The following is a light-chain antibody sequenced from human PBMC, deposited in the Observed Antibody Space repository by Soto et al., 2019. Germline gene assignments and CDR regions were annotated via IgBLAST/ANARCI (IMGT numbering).Light chain of an antibody. Sequence: DIRITQSPSTLSASVGDRVTITCRASQSISSWLAWYQQKPGKAPKLLIYAASTLQSGVPSRFSGSGSGTEFTLTITSLQPEDFATYYCQQLNSFPITFGQGTRLEIK. CDR3: QQLNSFPIT. CDR2: AAS. CDR1: QSISSW. V-gene: IGKV1-5*01. J-gene: IGKJ5*01.